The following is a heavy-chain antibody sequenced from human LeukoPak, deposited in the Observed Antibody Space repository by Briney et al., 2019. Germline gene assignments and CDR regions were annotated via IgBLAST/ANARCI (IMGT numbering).Heavy chain of an antibody. CDR1: GFTFSNAW. D-gene: IGHD3-22*01. V-gene: IGHV3-30*02. Sequence: GGSLRLSCAASGFTFSNAWMSWVRQAPGKGLEWVAFIRYDGSNKYYADSVKGRFTISRDNSKNTLYLQMNSLRAEDTAVYYCAKDGDHCYDSSGYYSYEDYWGQGTLVTVSS. CDR2: IRYDGSNK. J-gene: IGHJ4*02. CDR3: AKDGDHCYDSSGYYSYEDY.